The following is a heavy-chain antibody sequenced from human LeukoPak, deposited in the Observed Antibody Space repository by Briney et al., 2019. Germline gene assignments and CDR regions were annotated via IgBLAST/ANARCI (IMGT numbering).Heavy chain of an antibody. J-gene: IGHJ5*02. D-gene: IGHD5-18*01. CDR1: GGSLSNYY. CDR3: APRGDIEHSYGYGKWFDP. Sequence: SETLSLTCSVSGGSLSNYYWSWIRQPPGKGLEWIGEINHSGSTNYNASLKSRVTISVDTSKNQFSLRLSSVTAADTAVYYCAPRGDIEHSYGYGKWFDPWGQGTRVTVSS. CDR2: INHSGST. V-gene: IGHV4-34*01.